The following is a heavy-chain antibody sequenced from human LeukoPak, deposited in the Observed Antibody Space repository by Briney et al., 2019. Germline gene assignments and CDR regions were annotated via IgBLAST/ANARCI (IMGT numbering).Heavy chain of an antibody. CDR1: GFTFSSYA. J-gene: IGHJ4*02. CDR2: ISGSGGST. CDR3: AKDHYYGSGSYYNFDC. D-gene: IGHD3-10*01. Sequence: PGGSLRLSCAASGFTFSSYAMSWVRQAPGKGLEWVSAISGSGGSTYYADSVKGRFTISRDNSRNTLYLQMNSLRAEDTAVYYCAKDHYYGSGSYYNFDCWGQGTLVTVSS. V-gene: IGHV3-23*01.